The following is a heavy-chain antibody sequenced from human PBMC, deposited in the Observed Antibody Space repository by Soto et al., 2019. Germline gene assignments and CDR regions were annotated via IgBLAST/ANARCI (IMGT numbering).Heavy chain of an antibody. CDR1: GYTFTSYA. V-gene: IGHV1-3*01. CDR2: INAGNGNT. CDR3: ASPLGLHYYYGMDV. Sequence: ASVKVSCKASGYTFTSYAMHWVRQAPGQRLEWMGWINAGNGNTKYSQKFQGRVTITRDTSASTVYMELSSLRSEDTAVYYCASPLGLHYYYGMDVWGQGTTVTVSS. J-gene: IGHJ6*02.